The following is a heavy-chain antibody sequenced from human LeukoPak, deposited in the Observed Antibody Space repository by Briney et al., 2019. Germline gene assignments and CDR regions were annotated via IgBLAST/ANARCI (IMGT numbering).Heavy chain of an antibody. D-gene: IGHD3-22*01. J-gene: IGHJ4*02. CDR2: ITAGGDTT. Sequence: PGGSLRLSCAASGFTFSSNAMTWVRQAPGQGLECVSAITAGGDTTYYADSVKGRFTISRDNSRNTLYLQLNALRAADTAVYYCAKAYGSNGYYQLPIDFWGQGTLVTVSS. CDR3: AKAYGSNGYYQLPIDF. CDR1: GFTFSSNA. V-gene: IGHV3-23*01.